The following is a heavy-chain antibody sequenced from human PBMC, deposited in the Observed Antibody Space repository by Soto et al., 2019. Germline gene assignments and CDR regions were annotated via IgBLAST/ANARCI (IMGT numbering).Heavy chain of an antibody. J-gene: IGHJ6*03. CDR3: ARDGYCSGGSCPYYMDV. D-gene: IGHD2-15*01. Sequence: GGSLRLSCAASGFTFSSYWMSWVRQAPGKGLEWVANIKQDGSEKYYVDSVKGRFTISRDNAKNSLYLQMNSLRAEDTAVYYCARDGYCSGGSCPYYMDVWGKGTTVTVSS. V-gene: IGHV3-7*01. CDR2: IKQDGSEK. CDR1: GFTFSSYW.